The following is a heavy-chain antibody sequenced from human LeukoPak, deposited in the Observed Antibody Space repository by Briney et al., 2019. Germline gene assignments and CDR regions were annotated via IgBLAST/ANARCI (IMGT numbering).Heavy chain of an antibody. CDR1: GFTLSSYW. V-gene: IGHV3-7*03. D-gene: IGHD6-13*01. CDR3: ARATQQLAPYGMDV. CDR2: IKQDGSTK. Sequence: GGSLRLSCAASGFTLSSYWMTWVRQAPGKGLEWVANIKQDGSTKYYVASVRGRFTISRDNAKNSLYLQMNSLRAEDTAMYYCARATQQLAPYGMDVWGQGTTVTVSS. J-gene: IGHJ6*02.